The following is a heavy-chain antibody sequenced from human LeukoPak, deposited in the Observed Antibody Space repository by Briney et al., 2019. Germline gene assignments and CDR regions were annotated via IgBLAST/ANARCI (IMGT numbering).Heavy chain of an antibody. CDR1: GGSISSTNW. J-gene: IGHJ2*01. V-gene: IGHV4-4*03. CDR3: ARVQRYSSNWYFDL. Sequence: LRETLSLTCAVSGGSISSTNWWNWVRQPPGKGLEWIGEIYHSGSTSYNPSLKSRVTISVDKSKNQFSLKLSSVTAADTAVYYCARVQRYSSNWYFDLWGRGTLVTVSS. CDR2: IYHSGST. D-gene: IGHD6-19*01.